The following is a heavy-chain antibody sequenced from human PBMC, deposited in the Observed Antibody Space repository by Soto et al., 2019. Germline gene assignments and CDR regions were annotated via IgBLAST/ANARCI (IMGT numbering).Heavy chain of an antibody. Sequence: QVQLVQSGAEVKKPGSSVKVSCKASGGVFRNYAINWVRQAPGQGLGWMGGIIPVFGTADYPQKFQGRVTITADESTTTAYMDLTSLKTEDTAVYFCARDRWGSYSFDSWGQGTLVTVAS. D-gene: IGHD1-26*01. CDR1: GGVFRNYA. CDR2: IIPVFGTA. CDR3: ARDRWGSYSFDS. V-gene: IGHV1-69*01. J-gene: IGHJ5*01.